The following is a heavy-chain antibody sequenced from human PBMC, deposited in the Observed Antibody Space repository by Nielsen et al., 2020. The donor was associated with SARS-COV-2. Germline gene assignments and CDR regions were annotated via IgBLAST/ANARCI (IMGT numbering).Heavy chain of an antibody. CDR2: INHSGST. V-gene: IGHV4-34*01. CDR1: GGSFSGYY. D-gene: IGHD6-6*01. J-gene: IGHJ5*02. CDR3: ARDRIAARPTFGWFDP. Sequence: GSPRLSCAVYGGSFSGYYWSWIRQPPGKGLEWIGEINHSGSTNYNPSLKSRVTISVDTSKNQFSLKLSSVTAADTAVYYCARDRIAARPTFGWFDPWGQGTLVTVSS.